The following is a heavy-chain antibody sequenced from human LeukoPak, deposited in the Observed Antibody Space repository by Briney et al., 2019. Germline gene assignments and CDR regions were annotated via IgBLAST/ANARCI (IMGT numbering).Heavy chain of an antibody. D-gene: IGHD2-8*01. Sequence: SETLSLTCSVSGASISSYYWSWIRQPPGKGLEWIGHIYYSGSTNYNPSLKSRVTISVDTSKNQFSLKLSSVTAADTAVYYCARAPLIYYYYIDVLGKGTTVTVSS. V-gene: IGHV4-59*08. J-gene: IGHJ6*03. CDR1: GASISSYY. CDR3: ARAPLIYYYYIDV. CDR2: IYYSGST.